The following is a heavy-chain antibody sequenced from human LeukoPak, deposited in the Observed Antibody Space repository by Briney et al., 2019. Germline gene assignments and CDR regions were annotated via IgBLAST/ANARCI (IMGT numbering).Heavy chain of an antibody. D-gene: IGHD3-22*01. Sequence: ASVKVSCKASGYTFTSYYMHWVRQAPGQGLEWMGWINPNSGGTNYAQKFQGRVTMTRDTSISTAYMELSRLRSDDTAVYYCARNYYDSSGYSDIYYYYYYYMDVWGKGITVTVSS. J-gene: IGHJ6*03. CDR2: INPNSGGT. CDR1: GYTFTSYY. CDR3: ARNYYDSSGYSDIYYYYYYYMDV. V-gene: IGHV1-2*02.